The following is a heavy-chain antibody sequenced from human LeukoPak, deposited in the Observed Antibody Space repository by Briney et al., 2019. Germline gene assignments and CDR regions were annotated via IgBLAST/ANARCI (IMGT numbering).Heavy chain of an antibody. CDR3: ARRSYSGKDFDY. CDR2: IYPGDSDT. CDR1: GYTLTSYW. J-gene: IGHJ4*02. D-gene: IGHD4-23*01. V-gene: IGHV5-51*01. Sequence: ESLKISRKGSGYTLTSYWITWVRQMPRKGLEWIGIIYPGDSDTKYSPSFQGQVTISADKSISTAYLQWSSLKASDTAMYYCARRSYSGKDFDYWGQGTLVTVSS.